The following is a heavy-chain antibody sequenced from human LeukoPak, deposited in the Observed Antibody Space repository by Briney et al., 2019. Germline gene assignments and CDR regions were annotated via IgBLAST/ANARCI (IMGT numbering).Heavy chain of an antibody. D-gene: IGHD5-24*01. J-gene: IGHJ4*02. Sequence: PGGSLRLSCAASGFTFSSYEMNWVRQAPGKGLEWVSYISSSGSTIYYADSVKGRFTISRDNAKNSLYLQMNSLRAEDTALYYCARDGYNRKLDYWGQGTLVTVSS. CDR2: ISSSGSTI. CDR1: GFTFSSYE. V-gene: IGHV3-48*03. CDR3: ARDGYNRKLDY.